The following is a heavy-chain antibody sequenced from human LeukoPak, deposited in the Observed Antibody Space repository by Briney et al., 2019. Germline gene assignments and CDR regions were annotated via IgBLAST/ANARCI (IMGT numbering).Heavy chain of an antibody. CDR1: GGSFSGYY. Sequence: SETLSLTCAVYGGSFSGYYWSWIRQPPGKGLEWIGEINHSGSTNYNPSLKSRVTISVDTSKNQFSLKLSSVTAADTAVYYCARGRSYYYGSGSSYYFDFWGQGTLVTVSS. CDR3: ARGRSYYYGSGSSYYFDF. D-gene: IGHD3-10*01. V-gene: IGHV4-34*01. J-gene: IGHJ4*02. CDR2: INHSGST.